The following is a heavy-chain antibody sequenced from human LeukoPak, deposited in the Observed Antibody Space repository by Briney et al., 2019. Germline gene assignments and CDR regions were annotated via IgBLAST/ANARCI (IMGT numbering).Heavy chain of an antibody. J-gene: IGHJ4*02. CDR3: ANGDGFDY. Sequence: PGRSLRLSCAASGFTFDDYAMHWVRQAPGKGLEWVSGISWNSGSIGYADSVRGRFTISRDNAKSSLYLQMNSLRAEDTAVYYCANGDGFDYWGQGTLVTVSS. CDR1: GFTFDDYA. CDR2: ISWNSGSI. V-gene: IGHV3-9*01.